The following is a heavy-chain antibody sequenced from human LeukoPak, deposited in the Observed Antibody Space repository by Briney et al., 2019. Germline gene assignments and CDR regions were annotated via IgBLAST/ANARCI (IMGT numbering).Heavy chain of an antibody. V-gene: IGHV4-31*03. CDR3: ASGGGRNWNQSPDWFDP. J-gene: IGHJ5*02. D-gene: IGHD1-1*01. CDR1: GGSISSGGYY. Sequence: SQTLSLTCTVSGGSISSGGYYWSWIRQHPGKGLEWIGYIYYSGSTYYNPSLKSRVTISVDTSKNQFSLKLSSVTAADTAVYYGASGGGRNWNQSPDWFDPWGQGTLVTVSS. CDR2: IYYSGST.